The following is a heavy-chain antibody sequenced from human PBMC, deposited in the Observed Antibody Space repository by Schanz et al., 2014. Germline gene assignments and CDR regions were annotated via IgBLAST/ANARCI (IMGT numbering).Heavy chain of an antibody. J-gene: IGHJ2*01. Sequence: EVQVVESGGGLVQPGGSLRLSCTASGFNSDDYAMHWVRQAPGKGLEWVPLISDSGDTAYYADSVKGRFTISRDNSKNTLYLQMNSLRAEDTAVYYCAKDLGVDCGDGCFNWYFDLWGRGTLVTVSS. CDR3: AKDLGVDCGDGCFNWYFDL. CDR2: ISDSGDTA. D-gene: IGHD2-21*02. V-gene: IGHV3-23*04. CDR1: GFNSDDYA.